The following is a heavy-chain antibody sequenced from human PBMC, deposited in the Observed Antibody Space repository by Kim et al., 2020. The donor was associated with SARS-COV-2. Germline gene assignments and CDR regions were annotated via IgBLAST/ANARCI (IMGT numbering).Heavy chain of an antibody. V-gene: IGHV4-39*07. D-gene: IGHD2-15*01. J-gene: IGHJ4*02. CDR3: ARLQGYCSGGSCHGVFDY. Sequence: KSRVTISVDTSKNQFSLKLSSVTAAGTARYYCARLQGYCSGGSCHGVFDYWGQGTLVTVSS.